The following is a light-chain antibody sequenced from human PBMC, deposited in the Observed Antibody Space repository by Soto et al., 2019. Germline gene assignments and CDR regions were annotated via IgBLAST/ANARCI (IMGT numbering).Light chain of an antibody. CDR1: QGMSRW. Sequence: DILITQCPSSVRASVGHRVTIPCRASQGMSRWLAWYQQRPGKAPKLLINAATTLQSGVPSRFSGSGSGTDFTLTISGLEPEDFATYYCQQANNFPITFGQGTRLEI. J-gene: IGKJ5*01. CDR3: QQANNFPIT. CDR2: AAT. V-gene: IGKV1D-12*01.